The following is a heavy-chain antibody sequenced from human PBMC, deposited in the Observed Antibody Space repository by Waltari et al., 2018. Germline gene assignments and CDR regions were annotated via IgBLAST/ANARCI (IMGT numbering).Heavy chain of an antibody. CDR3: TRERSVTGKGNLDY. Sequence: EVQLVESGGGLVQTGGSLRLSCAASGFTFSSYEMNGVRQAPGTGVEWVSMIGRGGSNIVYAESVKGRVTSSRDNAKNSLYRQMNSLRVEDTAVYYCTRERSVTGKGNLDYWGQGTLVTVSS. J-gene: IGHJ4*02. CDR1: GFTFSSYE. V-gene: IGHV3-48*03. D-gene: IGHD3-10*01. CDR2: IGRGGSNI.